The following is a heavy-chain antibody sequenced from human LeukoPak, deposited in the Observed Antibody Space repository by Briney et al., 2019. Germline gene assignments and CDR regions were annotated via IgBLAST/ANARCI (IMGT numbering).Heavy chain of an antibody. CDR2: ISYDGSNK. Sequence: GGSLRLSCAASGFAFSSYGMHWVRQATGKGLEWVAVISYDGSNKYYADSVKGRFTISRDSSKNTLYLQMNSLRAEDTAVYYCAKGAKHFDYWGQGTLVTVSS. CDR3: AKGAKHFDY. J-gene: IGHJ4*02. CDR1: GFAFSSYG. D-gene: IGHD2-21*01. V-gene: IGHV3-30*18.